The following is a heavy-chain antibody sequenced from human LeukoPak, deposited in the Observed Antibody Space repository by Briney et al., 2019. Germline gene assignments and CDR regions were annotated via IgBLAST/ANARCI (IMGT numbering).Heavy chain of an antibody. V-gene: IGHV4-59*08. CDR1: GXSINSYY. J-gene: IGHJ5*02. D-gene: IGHD1-20*01. CDR3: ARSAGITGTRAWFDP. CDR2: IYYSGST. Sequence: KPSETLSLTCTISGXSINSYYWSWIRQPPGKGLEWIGYIYYSGSTNYNPSLKSRVTISVDTSKNQFSLKLSSVTAADTAVYYCARSAGITGTRAWFDPWGQGTLVTVSS.